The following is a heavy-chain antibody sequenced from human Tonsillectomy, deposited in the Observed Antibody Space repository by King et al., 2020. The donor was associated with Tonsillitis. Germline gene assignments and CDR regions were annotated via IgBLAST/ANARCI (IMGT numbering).Heavy chain of an antibody. V-gene: IGHV3-30*14. J-gene: IGHJ4*02. CDR3: AREGAVKTTVTLFDY. Sequence: VQLVESGGGVVQPGRSLRLSCVASGFTFSSYAMHWVRQAPGKGLEWVALISHDGSDKFYADSVKGRFTISRDNSKSTLYVQMNSLRGEETAVYYCAREGAVKTTVTLFDYWGQGALVTVSS. CDR1: GFTFSSYA. CDR2: ISHDGSDK. D-gene: IGHD4-17*01.